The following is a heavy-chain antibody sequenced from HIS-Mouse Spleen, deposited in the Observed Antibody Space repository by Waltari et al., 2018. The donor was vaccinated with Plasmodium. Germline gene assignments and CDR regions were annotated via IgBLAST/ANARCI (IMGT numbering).Heavy chain of an antibody. CDR2: IYHSGGT. CDR1: GYSISSGYY. Sequence: QVQLQESGPGLVKPSETLSLTCTVSGYSISSGYYWGWIRQPPGKGLEWIGSIYHSGGTYYNPSLKSRVTISVDPSKNQFSLKLSSVTAADTAVYYCARGVGYSSSWYWFDPWGQGTLVTVSS. J-gene: IGHJ5*02. CDR3: ARGVGYSSSWYWFDP. D-gene: IGHD6-13*01. V-gene: IGHV4-38-2*02.